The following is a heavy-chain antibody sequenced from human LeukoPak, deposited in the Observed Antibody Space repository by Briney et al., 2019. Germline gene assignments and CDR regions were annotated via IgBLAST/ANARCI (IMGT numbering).Heavy chain of an antibody. J-gene: IGHJ4*02. Sequence: SVKVSCKASGYTLTGYYMHWVGQAPGQRREWMGWINPNSGGTNYAQKFQGRVTMTRDTAISPAYMELRRLRSDDTAVYCCARTSMIVVVSPFAYWGQGTLVTVSS. CDR2: INPNSGGT. CDR3: ARTSMIVVVSPFAY. V-gene: IGHV1-2*02. CDR1: GYTLTGYY. D-gene: IGHD3-22*01.